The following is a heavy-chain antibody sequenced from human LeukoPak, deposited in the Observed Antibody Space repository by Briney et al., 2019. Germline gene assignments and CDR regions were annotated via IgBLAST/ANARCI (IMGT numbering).Heavy chain of an antibody. J-gene: IGHJ4*02. CDR2: ISSRGSNI. CDR1: GFTLSSYE. CDR3: AKDLFHYDSSGSMDY. V-gene: IGHV3-48*03. D-gene: IGHD3-22*01. Sequence: KPGGSLRLSCAASGFTLSSYEMNWVRQAPGKGLEWVSHISSRGSNIYYADSVKGRFTISRDNAKNSLYLQMNSLRAEDTAVYYCAKDLFHYDSSGSMDYWGQGTLVTVSS.